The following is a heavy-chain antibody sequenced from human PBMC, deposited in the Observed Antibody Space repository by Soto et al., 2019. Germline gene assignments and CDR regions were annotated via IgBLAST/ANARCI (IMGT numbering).Heavy chain of an antibody. J-gene: IGHJ4*02. CDR1: GGSVSYNSYY. V-gene: IGHV4-39*01. CDR2: IFYTGTT. Sequence: SETLSLTCSVSGGSVSYNSYYWGWIRQPPGKGLELVGGIFYTGTTYYSPSLKDRVSISVDTSKNSFSLNLTSVTAADTAVYFCARLVVVAPVANVWGQGALVTVSS. D-gene: IGHD2-21*01. CDR3: ARLVVVAPVANV.